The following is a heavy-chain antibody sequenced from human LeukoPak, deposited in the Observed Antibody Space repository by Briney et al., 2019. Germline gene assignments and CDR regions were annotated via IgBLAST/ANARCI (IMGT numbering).Heavy chain of an antibody. CDR2: IDWDDDK. D-gene: IGHD3-10*01. Sequence: TLSLTCTVSGGSISSSYWSWIRQPAGKALEWLARIDWDDDKFYSTSLKTRLTISKDTSKNQVVLTMTNMDPVDTATYYCARTLGGQGGLLDYWGQGTLVTVSS. CDR3: ARTLGGQGGLLDY. J-gene: IGHJ4*02. CDR1: GGSISSSYW. V-gene: IGHV2-70*16.